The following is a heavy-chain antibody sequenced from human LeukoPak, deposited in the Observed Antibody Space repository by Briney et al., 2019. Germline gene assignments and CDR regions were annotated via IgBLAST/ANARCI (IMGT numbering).Heavy chain of an antibody. V-gene: IGHV4-34*01. D-gene: IGHD2-15*01. CDR1: GGSFSGYY. CDR2: THHSGST. CDR3: ARGPRYCSGGSCYEPD. J-gene: IGHJ4*02. Sequence: SETLSLTCAVYGGSFSGYYWSWIRQPPGKGLEWIGETHHSGSTNYNPSLKSRVTISVDTSRNQFSLRLSSVTAADTAVYYCARGPRYCSGGSCYEPDWGQGTLVTVSS.